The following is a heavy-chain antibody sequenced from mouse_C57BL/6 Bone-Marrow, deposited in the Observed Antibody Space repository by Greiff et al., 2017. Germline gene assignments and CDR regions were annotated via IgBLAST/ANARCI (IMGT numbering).Heavy chain of an antibody. CDR3: AREGTEYAMDY. D-gene: IGHD4-1*01. J-gene: IGHJ4*01. CDR2: INPNNGGT. V-gene: IGHV1-26*01. Sequence: VQLQQSGPELVKPGASVKISCKASGYTFTDYYMNWVKQSHGKSLEWIGDINPNNGGTSYNQKFKGKATLTVDKSSSTAYMELRSLTSEDSAVYYCAREGTEYAMDYWGQGTSVTVSS. CDR1: GYTFTDYY.